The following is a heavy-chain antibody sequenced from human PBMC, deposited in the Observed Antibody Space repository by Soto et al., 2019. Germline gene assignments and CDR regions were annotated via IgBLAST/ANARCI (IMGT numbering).Heavy chain of an antibody. CDR3: ARGSVGQDYYDSSGYPGVFDY. CDR1: GGTFSSYA. CDR2: IIPIFGTA. Sequence: SVKVSCKASGGTFSSYAISWVRQVPGQGIEWMGGIIPIFGTANYAQKFQGRVTITADESTSTAYMELSSLRSEDTAVYYCARGSVGQDYYDSSGYPGVFDYWGQ. V-gene: IGHV1-69*13. J-gene: IGHJ4*01. D-gene: IGHD3-22*01.